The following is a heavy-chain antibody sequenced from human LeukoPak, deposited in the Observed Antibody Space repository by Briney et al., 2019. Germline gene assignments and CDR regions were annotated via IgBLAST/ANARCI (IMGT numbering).Heavy chain of an antibody. D-gene: IGHD2-21*02. Sequence: ASVKVSCKASGYTFTSYDINWVRQATGQGLEWMGWMNPNSGNTGYAQKFQGRVTMTRNTSISTAYMELSSPRSEDTAVYYCARVPCGGDCHGDQNNAFDIWGQGTMVTVSS. J-gene: IGHJ3*02. CDR1: GYTFTSYD. CDR2: MNPNSGNT. CDR3: ARVPCGGDCHGDQNNAFDI. V-gene: IGHV1-8*01.